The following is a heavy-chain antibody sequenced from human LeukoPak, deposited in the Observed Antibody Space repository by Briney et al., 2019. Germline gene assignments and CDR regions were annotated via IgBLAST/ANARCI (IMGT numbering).Heavy chain of an antibody. Sequence: GGSLRLSCAASGVTFSSYAMHWVRQAPGKGLEWVAVISYDGSNKYYADSVKGRFTISRDNSKNTLYLQMNSLRAEDTAVYYCARDLYYYDSSGYYMDYWGQGTLVTVSS. CDR1: GVTFSSYA. CDR3: ARDLYYYDSSGYYMDY. CDR2: ISYDGSNK. D-gene: IGHD3-22*01. J-gene: IGHJ4*02. V-gene: IGHV3-30*04.